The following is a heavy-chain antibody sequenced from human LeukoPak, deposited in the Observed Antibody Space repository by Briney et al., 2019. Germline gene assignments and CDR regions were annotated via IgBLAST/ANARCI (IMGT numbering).Heavy chain of an antibody. CDR2: TNSEGSIT. CDR3: ARGVYPGSKIDY. V-gene: IGHV3-74*01. CDR1: GFTFSNYW. J-gene: IGHJ4*02. D-gene: IGHD2-8*01. Sequence: GGSLRLSCAASGFTFSNYWMHWVRQVPGKGPVWVSRTNSEGSITSYAGSVKGRFTISRDNTRNTLYLQMNSLRAEDSAVYYCARGVYPGSKIDYWGQGTLVTVSS.